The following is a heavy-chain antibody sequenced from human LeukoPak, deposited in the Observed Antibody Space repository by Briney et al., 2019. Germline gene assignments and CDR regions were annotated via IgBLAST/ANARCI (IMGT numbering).Heavy chain of an antibody. CDR1: GYTFTSYY. D-gene: IGHD1-26*01. V-gene: IGHV1-46*01. CDR2: INPSGGST. CDR3: ARGSIVGATTSDY. J-gene: IGHJ4*02. Sequence: ASVKDSCEASGYTFTSYYMHWVRQDPGQGLEWMGIINPSGGSTSYAQKFQGRVTMTRDMSTSTVYMELSSLRSEDTAVYYCARGSIVGATTSDYWGQGTLVTVSS.